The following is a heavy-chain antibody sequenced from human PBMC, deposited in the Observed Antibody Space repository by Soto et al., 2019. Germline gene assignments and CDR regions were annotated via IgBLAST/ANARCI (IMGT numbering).Heavy chain of an antibody. D-gene: IGHD6-6*01. CDR3: AKDITSSPNWYLDL. CDR2: ISGTGITT. J-gene: IGHJ2*01. CDR1: GFTFSRYA. Sequence: PGGSLRLSCAASGFTFSRYAMSWVRQAPGMGLEWVSAISGTGITTYYADSVRGRFTISRDNSNNTLYLQMNSLRAEDTAIYYCAKDITSSPNWYLDLWGRGTLVTVSS. V-gene: IGHV3-23*01.